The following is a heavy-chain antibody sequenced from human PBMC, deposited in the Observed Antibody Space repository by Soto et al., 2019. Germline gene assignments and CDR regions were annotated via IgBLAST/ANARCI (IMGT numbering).Heavy chain of an antibody. V-gene: IGHV4-34*01. D-gene: IGHD3-9*01. CDR2: INHSGDT. J-gene: IGHJ6*02. Sequence: QVQLQQWGAGPLKPSETLSLSCGVSGEALGGYYWSWIRQSSGKGLEWIGQINHSGDTNYNPSLKSRVTLSVDTFKNHLSLKLTSVTAADTAVYYCARVSPFYDILTGRYHYYRLDVWGQGTTVTVSS. CDR1: GEALGGYY. CDR3: ARVSPFYDILTGRYHYYRLDV.